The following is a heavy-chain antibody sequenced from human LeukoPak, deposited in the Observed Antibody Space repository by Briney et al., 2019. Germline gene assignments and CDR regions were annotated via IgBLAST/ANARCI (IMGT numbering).Heavy chain of an antibody. CDR3: ARERLYCSSTSCYSGGFDY. CDR1: GFTLSSYG. D-gene: IGHD2-2*01. CDR2: ISYDGSNK. V-gene: IGHV3-30*03. Sequence: PGGSLRLSCAASGFTLSSYGMHWVRQAPGKGLEWVAVISYDGSNKYYADSVKGRFTISRDNSKNTLYLQMNSLRAEDTAVYYCARERLYCSSTSCYSGGFDYWGQGTLVTVSS. J-gene: IGHJ4*02.